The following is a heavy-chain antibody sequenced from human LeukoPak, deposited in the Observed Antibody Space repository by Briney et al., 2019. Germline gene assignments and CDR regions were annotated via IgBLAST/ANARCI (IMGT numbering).Heavy chain of an antibody. CDR1: GYRFTDYW. V-gene: IGHV5-51*01. J-gene: IGHJ4*02. CDR3: ARLKPHQLALDY. D-gene: IGHD2-2*01. CDR2: IYPADSDT. Sequence: GESLKISCKSSGYRFTDYWLGWVRQMPGKRLEWMGIIYPADSDTRYSPSFQGQVTISADKSISTAYLQWSSLKASDTAMYYCARLKPHQLALDYWGQGTLVTVSS.